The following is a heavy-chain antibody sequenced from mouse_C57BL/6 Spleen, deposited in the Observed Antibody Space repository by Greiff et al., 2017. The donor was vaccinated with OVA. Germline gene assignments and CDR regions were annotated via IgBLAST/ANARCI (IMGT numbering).Heavy chain of an antibody. V-gene: IGHV5-17*01. CDR3: ARENLYYYGSSYDWYFDV. Sequence: EVKLVESGGGLVKPGGSLKLSCAASGFTFSDYGMHWVRQAPEKGLEWVAYISSGSSTIYYADTVKGRFPISRDNAKNTLFLQMTSLRSEDTAMYYCARENLYYYGSSYDWYFDVWGTGTTVTVSS. J-gene: IGHJ1*03. D-gene: IGHD1-1*01. CDR2: ISSGSSTI. CDR1: GFTFSDYG.